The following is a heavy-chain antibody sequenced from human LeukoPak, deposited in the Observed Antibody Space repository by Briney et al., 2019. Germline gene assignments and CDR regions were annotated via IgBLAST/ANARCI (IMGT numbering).Heavy chain of an antibody. J-gene: IGHJ4*02. CDR2: ISGSGVST. Sequence: GGSLRLSCAASGFTFSTYAMYWVRQAPGKGLEYVSAISGSGVSTYYANSVKGRFTISRDNSKNTLYLQLGSLRAEDMAVYYCARDSSLGMDWGQGTLVTVSA. CDR1: GFTFSTYA. V-gene: IGHV3-64*01. CDR3: ARDSSLGMD. D-gene: IGHD1-26*01.